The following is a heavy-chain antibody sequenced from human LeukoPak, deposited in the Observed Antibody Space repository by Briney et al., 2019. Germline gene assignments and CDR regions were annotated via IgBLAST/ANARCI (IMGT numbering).Heavy chain of an antibody. Sequence: GGSLRLSCAASGFIVSCNYMTWVRQAPGKGLEWVAVISYDGSNKYYADSVKGRFTISRDNSKNTLYLQMNSLRPEDTAVYYCARTRPYGDYVSYYYYGMDVWGQGTTVTVSS. V-gene: IGHV3-30-3*01. D-gene: IGHD4-17*01. J-gene: IGHJ6*02. CDR3: ARTRPYGDYVSYYYYGMDV. CDR2: ISYDGSNK. CDR1: GFIVSCNY.